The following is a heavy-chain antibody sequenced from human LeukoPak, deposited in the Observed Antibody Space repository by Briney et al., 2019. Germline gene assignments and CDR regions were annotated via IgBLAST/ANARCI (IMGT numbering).Heavy chain of an antibody. J-gene: IGHJ4*02. V-gene: IGHV3-11*01. CDR1: GFTFSDHY. CDR3: ARNTGELDY. CDR2: ISSSGSNI. D-gene: IGHD7-27*01. Sequence: GGSLRLSCAASGFTFSDHYMSWIRQAPGKGLEWVSYISSSGSNIYYVDSVKGRFTISRDNAKNSLSLQMNSLRAEDTTVYYCARNTGELDYWGQGTLVTVSS.